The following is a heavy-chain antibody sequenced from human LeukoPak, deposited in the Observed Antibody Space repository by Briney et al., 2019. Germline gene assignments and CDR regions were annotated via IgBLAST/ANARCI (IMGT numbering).Heavy chain of an antibody. V-gene: IGHV4-34*12. J-gene: IGHJ4*02. Sequence: SETLSLTCAVYGGSFRGYYWSWIRQPPGKGLEWIGEIIHSGSNNYHPSLKSRVNISVDTSKNQFSLKLSSVTAADTAVYYCARAPCGGDCYSDYWGQGTLVTVSS. D-gene: IGHD2-21*02. CDR2: IIHSGSN. CDR1: GGSFRGYY. CDR3: ARAPCGGDCYSDY.